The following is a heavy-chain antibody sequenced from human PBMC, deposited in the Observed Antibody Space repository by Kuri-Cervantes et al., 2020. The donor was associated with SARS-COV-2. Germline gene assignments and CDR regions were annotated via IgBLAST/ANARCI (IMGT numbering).Heavy chain of an antibody. Sequence: GESLKISCAASGSTFSSYAMSWVRQAPGKGLEWVSAISGSGGSTYSADSVKGRFTISRDNSKNTLYLQMNSLRAEDTAVYYCAKGGLSLSCPYWGQGTLVTVSS. CDR1: GSTFSSYA. V-gene: IGHV3-23*01. CDR3: AKGGLSLSCPY. CDR2: ISGSGGST. J-gene: IGHJ4*02. D-gene: IGHD2-2*01.